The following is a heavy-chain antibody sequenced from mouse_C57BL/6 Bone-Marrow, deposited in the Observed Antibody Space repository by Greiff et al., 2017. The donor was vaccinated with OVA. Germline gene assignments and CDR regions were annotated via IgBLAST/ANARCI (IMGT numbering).Heavy chain of an antibody. V-gene: IGHV1-72*01. CDR2: IDPNSGGT. D-gene: IGHD1-1*01. J-gene: IGHJ4*01. Sequence: VQLQQPGAELVKPGASVKLSCKASGYTFTSYWMHWVKQRPGRGLEWIGRIDPNSGGTKYNEKFKSKATLTVDKPSSTAYMQLSSLTSEDSAVYYCARLTTVVATDYYDMDYWGQGTSVTVSS. CDR3: ARLTTVVATDYYDMDY. CDR1: GYTFTSYW.